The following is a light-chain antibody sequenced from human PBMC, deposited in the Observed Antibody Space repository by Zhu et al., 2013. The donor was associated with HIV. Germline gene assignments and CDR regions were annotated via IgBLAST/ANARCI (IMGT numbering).Light chain of an antibody. V-gene: IGKV3-20*01. CDR1: QSVSSN. Sequence: EIVMTQSPATLSVSPGERATLSCRASQSVSSNLAWYQQKPGQAPRLLIFGASNRATGIPDRFSGSGSATDFTLTIGRLESEDFAVYYCQQYGSSPLTFGGGTKVEIK. CDR2: GAS. CDR3: QQYGSSPLT. J-gene: IGKJ4*01.